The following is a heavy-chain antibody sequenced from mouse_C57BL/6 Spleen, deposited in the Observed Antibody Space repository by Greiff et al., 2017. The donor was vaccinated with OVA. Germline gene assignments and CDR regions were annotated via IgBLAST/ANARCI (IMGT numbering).Heavy chain of an antibody. CDR2: IYPGDGDT. Sequence: QVQLKESGAELVKPGASVKISCKASGYAFSSYWMNWVKQRPGKGLEWIGQIYPGDGDTNYNGKFKGKATLTADKSSSTAYMQLSSLTSEDSAVYFCANDGDRAMDYWGQGTSVTVSS. J-gene: IGHJ4*01. V-gene: IGHV1-80*01. CDR3: ANDGDRAMDY. CDR1: GYAFSSYW. D-gene: IGHD2-13*01.